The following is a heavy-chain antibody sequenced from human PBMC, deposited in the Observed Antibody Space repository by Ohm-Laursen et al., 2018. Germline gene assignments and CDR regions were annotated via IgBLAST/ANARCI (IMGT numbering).Heavy chain of an antibody. CDR2: IRAYIGNK. CDR1: AYTFTSYG. D-gene: IGHD4-17*01. V-gene: IGHV1-18*01. CDR3: ARDRRKKPAGTTTYFDY. J-gene: IGHJ4*02. Sequence: ASVKASCQPSAYTFTSYGISWARQAPGQGLGWIGWIRAYIGNKNYAQKLQGRVTMTTDKSPRTAYMDLRSLRSDDTAMYNCARDRRKKPAGTTTYFDYWGQGTLVTVSS.